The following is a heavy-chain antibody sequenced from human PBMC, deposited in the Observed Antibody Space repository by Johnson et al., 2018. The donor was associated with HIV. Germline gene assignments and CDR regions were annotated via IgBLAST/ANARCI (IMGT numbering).Heavy chain of an antibody. CDR3: AREELEPDVFDI. CDR1: GIIFSHYG. V-gene: IGHV3-30*03. CDR2: ISYDGSNK. J-gene: IGHJ3*02. Sequence: VQLVESGGGVVQPGRSLRLSCAVSGIIFSHYGMHWVRQAPGKGLEWVALISYDGSNKYYADSVKGRFTISRDNSKNTLYLQMNSLRAEDTAVYYCAREELEPDVFDIWGQGTMVTVSS. D-gene: IGHD1-1*01.